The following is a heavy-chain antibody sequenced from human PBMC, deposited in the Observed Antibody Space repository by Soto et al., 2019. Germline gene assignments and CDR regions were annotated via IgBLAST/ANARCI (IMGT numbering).Heavy chain of an antibody. J-gene: IGHJ6*02. CDR3: AGNQPYYYYYYGMDV. CDR1: GFTFSSYA. V-gene: IGHV3-23*01. CDR2: ISGSGGST. D-gene: IGHD2-2*01. Sequence: GGSLRLSCAASGFTFSSYAMSWVRQAPGKGLEWVSAISGSGGSTYYADSVKGRFTISRDNSKNTLYLQMNSLRAEDTAVYYCAGNQPYYYYYYGMDVWGQGTTVTVSS.